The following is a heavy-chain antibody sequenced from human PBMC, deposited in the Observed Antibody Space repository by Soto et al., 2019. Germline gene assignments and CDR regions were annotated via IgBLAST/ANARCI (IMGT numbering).Heavy chain of an antibody. D-gene: IGHD6-19*01. J-gene: IGHJ6*03. CDR3: ARDRGVAPPVAGNTHYYYYMDV. V-gene: IGHV1-18*01. CDR1: GSSFTNYG. CDR2: ISAYNGNT. Sequence: QDQLVQPGVEVKKPGASVKVSCKASGSSFTNYGITWVRQAPGQGFEWMGWISAYNGNTNYAQKFQGRVTMTTDASTSTAYLELRSLRSDDTAVYYCARDRGVAPPVAGNTHYYYYMDVWGKGTTVTVSS.